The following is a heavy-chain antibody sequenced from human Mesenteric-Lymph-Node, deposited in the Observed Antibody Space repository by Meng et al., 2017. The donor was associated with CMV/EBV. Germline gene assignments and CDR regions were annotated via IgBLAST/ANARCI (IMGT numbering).Heavy chain of an antibody. CDR3: ASGNPGYSSSWFDD. CDR2: IYYSGST. J-gene: IGHJ5*02. CDR1: GGSISSGGHY. V-gene: IGHV4-31*02. Sequence: SGGSISSGGHYWSWLRQHPGKGLEWIGYIYYSGSTYYSPSLKSRVTISLDTSKNQFSLKLTSVTAADTAVYYCASGNPGYSSSWFDDWGQGTLVTVSS. D-gene: IGHD6-13*01.